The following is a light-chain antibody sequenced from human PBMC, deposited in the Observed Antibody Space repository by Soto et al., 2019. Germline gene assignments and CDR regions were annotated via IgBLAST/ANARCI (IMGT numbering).Light chain of an antibody. CDR3: QQSYNSPIT. Sequence: IHMTHSPSSLSASVLYRVTITFLASQSIGNHLNWYQQKPGKAPKFLIYAASSLQSEVPSRFSGSGSGTDFTLTVNSLQPEDFATYYCQQSYNSPITFGQGTRLEIK. CDR1: QSIGNH. J-gene: IGKJ5*01. CDR2: AAS. V-gene: IGKV1-39*01.